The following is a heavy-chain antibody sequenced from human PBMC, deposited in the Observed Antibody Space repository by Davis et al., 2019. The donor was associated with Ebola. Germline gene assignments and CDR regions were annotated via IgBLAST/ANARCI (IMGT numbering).Heavy chain of an antibody. CDR1: GFSLSTRGMG. D-gene: IGHD1-1*01. Sequence: SGLTLAHPTQPLTLTCTFSGFSLSTRGMGVGWIRQPPGKALECLGFIFWDDDRRYSPSLKSRLTITQDTSNNQVVLTMTNMDPADTATYYCTRRAYTNGWFYFDYWGQGYLVTVSS. V-gene: IGHV2-5*02. CDR2: IFWDDDR. CDR3: TRRAYTNGWFYFDY. J-gene: IGHJ4*02.